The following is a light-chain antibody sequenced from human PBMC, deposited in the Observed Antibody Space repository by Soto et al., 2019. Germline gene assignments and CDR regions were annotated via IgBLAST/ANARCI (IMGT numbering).Light chain of an antibody. V-gene: IGKV1-33*01. Sequence: DIQMTQSPSSLSSSVGDRVTITCQARQGISNYFNWYQQKPGKAPQLLIYDASNLETGVPSRYSGSGSGTDCTFTISSLQPEDIATYYCQQYDKLPLTFGGGTKVDIK. CDR1: QGISNY. CDR2: DAS. CDR3: QQYDKLPLT. J-gene: IGKJ4*01.